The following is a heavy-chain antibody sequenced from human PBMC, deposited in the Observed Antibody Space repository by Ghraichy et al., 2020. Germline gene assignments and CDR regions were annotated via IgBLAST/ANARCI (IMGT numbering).Heavy chain of an antibody. CDR3: ARGTGGYSSSNYYGMDV. D-gene: IGHD6-6*01. J-gene: IGHJ6*02. V-gene: IGHV4-61*02. CDR1: GGSISSGSYY. Sequence: SETLSLTCTVSGGSISSGSYYWSWIRQPAGKGLEWIGRIYTSGSTNYNPSLKSRVTISVDTSKNQFSLKLSSVTAADTAVYYCARGTGGYSSSNYYGMDVWGQGTTVTVSS. CDR2: IYTSGST.